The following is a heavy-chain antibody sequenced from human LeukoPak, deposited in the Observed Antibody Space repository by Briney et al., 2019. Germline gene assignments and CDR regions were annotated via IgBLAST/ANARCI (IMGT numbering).Heavy chain of an antibody. V-gene: IGHV4-34*01. Sequence: PSETLSLTCAVYGGSFSGYYWSWIRQPPGKGLEWIGEINHSGSTNYNPSLKSRVTISVDTSKNQFSLKLSSVTAADTAVYYCARGSTVVVVAANRFYYYYGMDVWGQGTTVTVSS. CDR1: GGSFSGYY. D-gene: IGHD2-15*01. CDR3: ARGSTVVVVAANRFYYYYGMDV. J-gene: IGHJ6*02. CDR2: INHSGST.